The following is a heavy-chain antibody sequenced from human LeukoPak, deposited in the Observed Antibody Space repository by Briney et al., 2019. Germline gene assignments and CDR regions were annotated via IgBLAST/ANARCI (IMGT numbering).Heavy chain of an antibody. CDR2: VYYNGIT. D-gene: IGHD1/OR15-1a*01. Sequence: TSETLSLTCTVSGVSINTYFWSCIRQPPGKGLEWIGYVYYNGITNYNPSLKSRVSISLGTSKNQFSLRLNSVTAAETAVYYCVSQLGGTTFHWGLGSLVTVSS. V-gene: IGHV4-59*01. CDR1: GVSINTYF. J-gene: IGHJ4*02. CDR3: VSQLGGTTFH.